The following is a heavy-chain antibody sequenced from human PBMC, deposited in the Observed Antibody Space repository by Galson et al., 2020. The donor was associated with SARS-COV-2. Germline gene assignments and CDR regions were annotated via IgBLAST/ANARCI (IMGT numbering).Heavy chain of an antibody. J-gene: IGHJ5*02. CDR3: ASDLRPSVIVGVVAAVWFDP. V-gene: IGHV4-39*07. Sequence: ASETLSLTCTVSGCSISGSSYYWGWLRQPPGQGLEWNGSIYYSGSTYYNPSLTRRVTISVDTSKNQFSLKLSDVTAADTAVYYCASDLRPSVIVGVVAAVWFDPWGKGSLVTVSS. CDR2: IYYSGST. D-gene: IGHD2-15*01. CDR1: GCSISGSSYY.